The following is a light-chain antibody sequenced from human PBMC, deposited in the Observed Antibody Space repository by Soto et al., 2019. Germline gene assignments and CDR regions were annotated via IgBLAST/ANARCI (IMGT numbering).Light chain of an antibody. V-gene: IGKV3-15*01. J-gene: IGKJ1*01. CDR2: GAS. CDR1: QSVSSN. Sequence: EIVMTQSPATLSVSPGERATLSCRASQSVSSNLAWYQQKPGQAPRSLIYGASTRATAIPARFSGSGAWTAVTLTISSRQSEDFAVYYCQQYNNCSPWTFGQGTKVEIK. CDR3: QQYNNCSPWT.